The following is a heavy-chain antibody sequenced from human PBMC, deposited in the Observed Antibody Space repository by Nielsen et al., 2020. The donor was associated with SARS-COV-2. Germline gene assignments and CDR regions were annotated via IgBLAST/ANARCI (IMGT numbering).Heavy chain of an antibody. Sequence: SETLSLTCTVSGGSISSYYWSWIRQPPGKGLEWIGYIYYSGSTNYNPSLKSRVTISVDTSKNQFSLKLSSVTAADTAVYYCARGHSSPSWYHYMDVWGKGTTVTVSS. D-gene: IGHD6-13*01. CDR3: ARGHSSPSWYHYMDV. V-gene: IGHV4-59*01. CDR2: IYYSGST. CDR1: GGSISSYY. J-gene: IGHJ6*03.